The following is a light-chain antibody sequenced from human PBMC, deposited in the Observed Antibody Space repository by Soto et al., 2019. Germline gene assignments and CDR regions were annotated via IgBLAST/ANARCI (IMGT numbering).Light chain of an antibody. V-gene: IGKV3-20*01. CDR1: QSVSSN. CDR3: QQYSSLPRT. Sequence: EIVMTQSPATLSVSPGERATLSCRASQSVSSNLAWYHQRPGQAPRVLIHSASSRATGIPDRFTGSGSGTDFTLTITRLEPEDFGVYYCQQYSSLPRTFGQGTKVDI. CDR2: SAS. J-gene: IGKJ1*01.